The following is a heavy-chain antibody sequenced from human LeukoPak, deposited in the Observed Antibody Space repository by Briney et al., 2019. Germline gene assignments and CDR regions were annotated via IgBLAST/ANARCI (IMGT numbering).Heavy chain of an antibody. V-gene: IGHV3-48*01. Sequence: GGSLRLSCAASGFTFSSYSMNWVRQAPGKGLEWVSYISSSSSTIYYADSVKGRFTISRDNAKNSLYLQMNSLRAEDTAVYYCARDSETYYDFWSGYYGSFDYWGQGTLVTVSS. J-gene: IGHJ4*02. D-gene: IGHD3-3*01. CDR3: ARDSETYYDFWSGYYGSFDY. CDR1: GFTFSSYS. CDR2: ISSSSSTI.